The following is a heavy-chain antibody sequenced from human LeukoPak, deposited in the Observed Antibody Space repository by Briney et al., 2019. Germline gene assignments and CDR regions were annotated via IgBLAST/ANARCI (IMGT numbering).Heavy chain of an antibody. CDR1: GYTFTSYD. V-gene: IGHV1-8*01. CDR2: MNPNSGNT. CDR3: EKGYYYGSGSPAHYYYYYGMDV. Sequence: ASVKVSCKASGYTFTSYDINWVRQATGQGLEWMGWMNPNSGNTGYAQKFQGRVTMARNTSISIAYMELRSLRSEDTAVYYCEKGYYYGSGSPAHYYYYYGMDVWGQGTTVTVSS. D-gene: IGHD3-10*01. J-gene: IGHJ6*02.